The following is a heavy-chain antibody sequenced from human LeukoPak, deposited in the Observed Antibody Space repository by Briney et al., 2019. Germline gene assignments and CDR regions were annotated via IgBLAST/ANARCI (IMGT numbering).Heavy chain of an antibody. D-gene: IGHD6-19*01. V-gene: IGHV4-34*01. CDR2: INHSGST. CDR3: ARTVAHYYYYYGMDV. CDR1: GGSFSGYY. J-gene: IGHJ6*02. Sequence: SETLSLTCAVYGGSFSGYYWSWIRQPPGKGLEWIGEINHSGSTNYNPSLKSRVTISVDTSKNQFSLKLSSVTAADTAVYYCARTVAHYYYYYGMDVWGQGTTVTVSS.